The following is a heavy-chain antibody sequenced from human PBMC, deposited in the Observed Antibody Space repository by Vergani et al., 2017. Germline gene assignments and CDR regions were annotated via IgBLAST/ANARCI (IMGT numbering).Heavy chain of an antibody. CDR3: TTPTKWELRYYFYY. V-gene: IGHV3-15*01. J-gene: IGHJ4*02. CDR2: IRTKTDGETT. Sequence: EVQPVESGGGLVKPGGSLSLSCTTSGFTFSSAWMSWVRQAPGKGLEWVARIRTKTDGETTDYAAPVKGSFTISRDDSKNTLYLQMNSLKTEDTSVYYFTTPTKWELRYYFYYWCQGTLVTVFS. D-gene: IGHD3-9*01. CDR1: GFTFSSAW.